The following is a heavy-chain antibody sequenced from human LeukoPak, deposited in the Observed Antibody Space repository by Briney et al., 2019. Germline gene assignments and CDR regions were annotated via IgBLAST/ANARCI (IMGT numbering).Heavy chain of an antibody. CDR2: IGGSGDGT. J-gene: IGHJ5*02. Sequence: PGGSLRLSCAASGFTFSSYAMGWVRQAPGKGLERVSTIGGSGDGTYYADSVKGRFTISRDNSRNTLSLQMNSLRAEDTAVYYCAKRYYYDTSGNPGGLDPWGQGTLVTVSS. CDR3: AKRYYYDTSGNPGGLDP. D-gene: IGHD3-22*01. CDR1: GFTFSSYA. V-gene: IGHV3-23*01.